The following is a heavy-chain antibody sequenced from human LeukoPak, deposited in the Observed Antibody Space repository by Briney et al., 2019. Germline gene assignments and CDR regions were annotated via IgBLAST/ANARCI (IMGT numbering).Heavy chain of an antibody. D-gene: IGHD7-27*01. J-gene: IGHJ4*02. Sequence: SETLSLTCTVSGGSISSYYWMWIRQPPGKGLEWIGYIYYSGGTHYNPSLKSRVTMLVDTPKNQFSLKLTAVTAADTAVYYCARETPGAGHFDYWGQGSLVTVSS. CDR1: GGSISSYY. V-gene: IGHV4-59*01. CDR3: ARETPGAGHFDY. CDR2: IYYSGGT.